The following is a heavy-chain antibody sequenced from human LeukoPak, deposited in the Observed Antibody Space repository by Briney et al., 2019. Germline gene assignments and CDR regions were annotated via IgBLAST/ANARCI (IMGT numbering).Heavy chain of an antibody. V-gene: IGHV4-39*01. Sequence: PSETLCPTCTVSGGSISGSSYYWGWIRQPPGKGLEWIGSIYYRGSTYYNPTLKSRVTVSVDTSKNQFSLKLSPVTAADTAVYYCALIRGYCRTWGQGTLVTVSS. CDR2: IYYRGST. J-gene: IGHJ5*02. CDR3: ALIRGYCRT. D-gene: IGHD2-15*01. CDR1: GGSISGSSYY.